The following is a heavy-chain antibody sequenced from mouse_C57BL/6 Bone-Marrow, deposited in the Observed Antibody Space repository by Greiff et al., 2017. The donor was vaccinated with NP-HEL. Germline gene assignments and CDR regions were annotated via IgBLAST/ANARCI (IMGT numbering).Heavy chain of an antibody. D-gene: IGHD1-1*01. CDR1: GYTFTSYR. CDR3: ARSTTVVYFDY. Sequence: QVQLQQPGAELVRPGTSVKLSCKASGYTFTSYRMHWVKQRPGQGLEWIGVIDPSDSYTNYNQKFKGKATLTVDTSSSTAYMQLSSLTSEDSAVYYCARSTTVVYFDYWGQGTTLTVSS. V-gene: IGHV1-59*01. CDR2: IDPSDSYT. J-gene: IGHJ2*01.